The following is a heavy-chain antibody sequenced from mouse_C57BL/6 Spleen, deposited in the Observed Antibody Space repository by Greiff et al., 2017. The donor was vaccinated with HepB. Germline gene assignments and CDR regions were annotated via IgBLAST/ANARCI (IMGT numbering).Heavy chain of an antibody. D-gene: IGHD4-1*01. CDR1: GYSITSGYY. CDR2: ISYDGSN. V-gene: IGHV3-6*01. J-gene: IGHJ3*01. CDR3: ARDGDWVLFAY. Sequence: EVKLMESGPGLVKPSQSLSLTCSVTGYSITSGYYWNWIRQFPGNKLEWMGYISYDGSNNYNPSLKNRISITRDTSKNQFFLKLNSVTTEDTATYYCARDGDWVLFAYWGQGTLVTVSA.